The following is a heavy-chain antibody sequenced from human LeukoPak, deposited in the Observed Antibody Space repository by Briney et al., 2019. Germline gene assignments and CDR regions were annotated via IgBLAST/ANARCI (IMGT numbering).Heavy chain of an antibody. CDR2: ISGSGGST. Sequence: LSLTCTASGGSISSGGYYWSWIRQHPGKGLEWVSLISGSGGSTYYADSVKGRFTISRDNSKNTLYLQMNSLRADDTAVYHCAKAGILQASSSGLQYFDLWGRGTLVTASS. D-gene: IGHD6-6*01. J-gene: IGHJ2*01. CDR3: AKAGILQASSSGLQYFDL. V-gene: IGHV3-23*01. CDR1: GGSISSGGYY.